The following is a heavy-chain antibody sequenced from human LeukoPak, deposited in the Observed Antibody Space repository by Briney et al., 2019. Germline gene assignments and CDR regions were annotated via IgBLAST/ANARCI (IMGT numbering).Heavy chain of an antibody. CDR1: GVTFSSFW. D-gene: IGHD3-3*01. CDR2: IKQDGSER. CDR3: ATRLFLWSGHDAFDI. J-gene: IGHJ3*02. Sequence: GGSLRLSCAASGVTFSSFWMSWVRQAPGKGLEWVANIKQDGSERYYVDSVKGRFTISRDNAKNSLYLQMNSLRAEDTAVYYCATRLFLWSGHDAFDIWGQGTMVTVSS. V-gene: IGHV3-7*01.